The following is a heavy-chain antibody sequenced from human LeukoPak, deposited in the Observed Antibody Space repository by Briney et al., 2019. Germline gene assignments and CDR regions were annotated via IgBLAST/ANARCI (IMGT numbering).Heavy chain of an antibody. CDR2: IYYSGST. J-gene: IGHJ5*02. V-gene: IGHV4-39*07. CDR1: GGSISSSSYY. D-gene: IGHD3-22*01. Sequence: SETLSLTCTVSGGSISSSSYYWGWIRQPPGKGLEWIGSIYYSGSTYYNPSLKSRVTISVDTSKNQFSLKLSSVTAADTAVYYCARAPLGYYYDSSGYFNWFDPWGQGTLVTVSS. CDR3: ARAPLGYYYDSSGYFNWFDP.